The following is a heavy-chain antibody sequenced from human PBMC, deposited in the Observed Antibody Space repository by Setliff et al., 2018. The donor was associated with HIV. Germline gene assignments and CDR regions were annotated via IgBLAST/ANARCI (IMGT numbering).Heavy chain of an antibody. V-gene: IGHV4-59*01. CDR2: LYYSGST. CDR1: GASFSGYY. D-gene: IGHD3-3*01. J-gene: IGHJ5*02. CDR3: ARSGGIAWFDP. Sequence: PSETLSLTCTVYGASFSGYYWAWLRQCPGTGLEWIGSLYYSGSTNYNPSLKSRVTISVDTSKNQFSLKLSSVIAADTAVYYCARSGGIAWFDPWGQGTPVTVSS.